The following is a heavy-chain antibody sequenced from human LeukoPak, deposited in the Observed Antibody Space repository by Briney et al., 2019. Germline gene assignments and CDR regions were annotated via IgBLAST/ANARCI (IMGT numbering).Heavy chain of an antibody. CDR1: GFTVSSNS. J-gene: IGHJ6*03. CDR2: IYSGTT. V-gene: IGHV3-53*01. Sequence: PGGSLRLSCTVSGFTVSSNSMSWVRQAPGKGLEWVSFIYSGTTHYSDSVKGRFTISRDNSKNTLYLQMNSLRAEDTAVYYCARGRGYYYYYYYMDVWGKGTTVTVSS. D-gene: IGHD2-15*01. CDR3: ARGRGYYYYYYYMDV.